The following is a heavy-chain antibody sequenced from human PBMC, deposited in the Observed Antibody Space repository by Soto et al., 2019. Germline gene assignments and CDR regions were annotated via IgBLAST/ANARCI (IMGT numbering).Heavy chain of an antibody. CDR1: GGTFSSYA. CDR2: IIPIFGTA. D-gene: IGHD3-22*01. CDR3: ARWVWDYDSSGYSLAYEDY. J-gene: IGHJ4*02. V-gene: IGHV1-69*06. Sequence: EASVKVSCKASGGTFSSYAISWVRQAPGQGLEWMGGIIPIFGTANYAQKFQGRVTITADKSTSTAYMELSSLRSEDTAVYYCARWVWDYDSSGYSLAYEDYWGQGTLVTVSS.